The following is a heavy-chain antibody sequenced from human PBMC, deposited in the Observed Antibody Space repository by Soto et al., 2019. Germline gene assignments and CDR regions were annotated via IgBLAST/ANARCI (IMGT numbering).Heavy chain of an antibody. CDR2: ISYDGSNK. J-gene: IGHJ4*02. CDR1: GFTFSSYA. Sequence: QVQLVESGGGVVQPGRSLRLSCAVSGFTFSSYAMNWVRQAPGKGLEWVAVISYDGSNKYYAGSVKGRFTISRDNSRNTLYLQMNSLRAEDTALYYCARDEATLLGVVTIDYWGQGTLLTVSS. V-gene: IGHV3-30-3*01. CDR3: ARDEATLLGVVTIDY. D-gene: IGHD3-3*01.